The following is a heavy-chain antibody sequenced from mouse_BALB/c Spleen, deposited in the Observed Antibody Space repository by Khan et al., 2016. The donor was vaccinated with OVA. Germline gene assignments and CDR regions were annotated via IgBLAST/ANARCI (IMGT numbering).Heavy chain of an antibody. CDR3: TRSTDLCPMDY. CDR2: VDPARDKT. V-gene: IGHV14-3*02. D-gene: IGHD1-1*01. CDR1: CFFINDTH. Sequence: VRLQQSGAELVKPGASVKLSCTASCFFINDTHMHWVKQRPEQGLEWIGMVDPARDKTKYYLQFQVKATLTAHQSSYIAYLKLSSLTSEDTADYYCTRSTDLCPMDYWGQGTSVTVSS. J-gene: IGHJ4*01.